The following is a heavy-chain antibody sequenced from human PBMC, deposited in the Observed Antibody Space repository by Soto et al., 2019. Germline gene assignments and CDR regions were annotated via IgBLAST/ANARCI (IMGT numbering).Heavy chain of an antibody. V-gene: IGHV3-30-3*01. CDR2: ISYDGTNK. Sequence: LRLSCAASGFSFSISPMHWVRQAPGKGPEWVALISYDGTNKFYADSVKGRFTISRDNSKSTLYLQVDSLRPEDAAVYYCARDPKTSGGQHWAFNYFDSWGQGTLVTVSS. CDR1: GFSFSISP. J-gene: IGHJ4*02. CDR3: ARDPKTSGGQHWAFNYFDS. D-gene: IGHD7-27*01.